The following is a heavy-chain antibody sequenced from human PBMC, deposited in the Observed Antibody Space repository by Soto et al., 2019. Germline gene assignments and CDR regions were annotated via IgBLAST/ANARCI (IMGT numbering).Heavy chain of an antibody. CDR2: IKSKTDGGTT. CDR3: TTDRFTPAVLPVVTRRSY. J-gene: IGHJ4*02. D-gene: IGHD2-21*02. CDR1: GFTFSNAW. Sequence: GGSLRLSCAASGFTFSNAWMSWVRQAPGKGLEWVGRIKSKTDGGTTDYAAPVKGRFTISRDDSKNTLYLKMNSLKTDATAVYYCTTDRFTPAVLPVVTRRSYWGQGTLVTVSS. V-gene: IGHV3-15*01.